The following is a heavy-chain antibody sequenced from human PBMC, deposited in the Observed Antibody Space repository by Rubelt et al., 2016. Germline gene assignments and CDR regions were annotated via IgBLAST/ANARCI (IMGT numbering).Heavy chain of an antibody. V-gene: IGHV4-38-2*02. J-gene: IGHJ4*02. CDR1: GYSISSGYY. D-gene: IGHD6-19*01. Sequence: QVQLQESGPGLVKPSETLSLTCTVSGYSISSGYYWGWIRQPPGKGLEWIGSIYHSGSTYYNPSLKSRVTISVDTAKNQFCRTLGSVTAADTAVYYCARDHSSGWYLEGFFDYWGQGTLVTVSS. CDR2: IYHSGST. CDR3: ARDHSSGWYLEGFFDY.